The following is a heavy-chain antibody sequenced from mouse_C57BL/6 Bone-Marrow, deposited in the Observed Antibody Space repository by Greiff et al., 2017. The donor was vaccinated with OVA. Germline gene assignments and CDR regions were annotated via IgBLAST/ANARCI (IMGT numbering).Heavy chain of an antibody. CDR2: VYPYNGGT. CDR3: AFYDGYPYWYFDV. D-gene: IGHD2-3*01. V-gene: IGHV1-36*01. J-gene: IGHJ1*03. CDR1: GFTFTDYY. Sequence: VHVKQSGPVLVKPGPSVKISCKASGFTFTDYYMHWVKQSHGKSLEWIGLVYPYNGGTSYNQKFKGKATLTVDTSSSTAYMELNSLTSEDSAVYYCAFYDGYPYWYFDVWGTGTTVTVSS.